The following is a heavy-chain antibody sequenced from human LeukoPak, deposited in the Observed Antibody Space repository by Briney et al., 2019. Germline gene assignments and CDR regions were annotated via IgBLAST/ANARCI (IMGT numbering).Heavy chain of an antibody. CDR1: GYTFTGYY. CDR3: ARVGCSGGSCYSGAFGI. D-gene: IGHD2-15*01. J-gene: IGHJ3*02. V-gene: IGHV1-2*04. CDR2: INPNSGGT. Sequence: ASVKVSCKASGYTFTGYYMHWVRQAPGQGLEWMGWINPNSGGTNYAQKFQGWVTMTRDTSISTAYMELSRLRSDDTAVYYCARVGCSGGSCYSGAFGIWGQGTMVTVSS.